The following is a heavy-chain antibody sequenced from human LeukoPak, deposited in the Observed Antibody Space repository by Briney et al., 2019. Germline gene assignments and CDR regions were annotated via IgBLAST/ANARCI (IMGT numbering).Heavy chain of an antibody. CDR3: ARTSQARRVGAITCFDY. J-gene: IGHJ4*02. V-gene: IGHV4-4*02. CDR1: GGSISSSNW. D-gene: IGHD1-26*01. Sequence: SGTLSLTCAVSGGSISSSNWWSWVRQPPGKGLEWIGEIYHSGSTNYNPSLKSRVTISVDKSKNQFSLKLSSVTAADTAVYYCARTSQARRVGAITCFDYWGQGTLVTVSS. CDR2: IYHSGST.